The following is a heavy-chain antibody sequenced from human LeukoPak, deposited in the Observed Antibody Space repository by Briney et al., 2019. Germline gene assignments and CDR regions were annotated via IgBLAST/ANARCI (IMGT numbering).Heavy chain of an antibody. V-gene: IGHV3-23*03. CDR1: GFTFSSYA. CDR2: IYSGGST. Sequence: PGRSLRLSCAASGFTFSSYAMHWVRQAPGKGLEWVSVIYSGGSTYYADSVKGRFTISRDNSKNTLYLQMNSLRAEDTAVYYCAKATQEGQWLVREYFQHWGQGTLVTVSS. CDR3: AKATQEGQWLVREYFQH. J-gene: IGHJ1*01. D-gene: IGHD6-19*01.